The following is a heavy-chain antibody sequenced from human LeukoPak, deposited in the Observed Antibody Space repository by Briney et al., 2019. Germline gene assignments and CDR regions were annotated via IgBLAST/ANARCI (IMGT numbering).Heavy chain of an antibody. J-gene: IGHJ4*02. CDR3: AREIAAAGRFDY. D-gene: IGHD6-13*01. V-gene: IGHV4-59*11. CDR1: GGSISSHY. CDR2: IYYSGST. Sequence: PSETLSLTCTVSGGSISSHYWSWIRQPPGKGLEWIGYIYYSGSTNYNPSLQSRVTISVDTSKNQFSLKLSSVTAADTAVYYCAREIAAAGRFDYWGQGTLVTVSS.